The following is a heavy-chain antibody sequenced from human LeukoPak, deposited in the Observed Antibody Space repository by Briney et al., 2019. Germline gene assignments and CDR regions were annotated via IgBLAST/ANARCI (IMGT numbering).Heavy chain of an antibody. CDR2: ISYDGSTI. CDR3: ARRYQLPYYYYYGMDV. V-gene: IGHV3-30*03. J-gene: IGHJ6*02. CDR1: GFTFSSYS. Sequence: GGSLRLSCAASGFTFSSYSMNWVRQAPGKGLEWVAVISYDGSTIYYADSVKGRFTISRDNSKDTLYLQMNSLRADDTAVYYCARRYQLPYYYYYGMDVWGQGTTVTVSS. D-gene: IGHD2-2*01.